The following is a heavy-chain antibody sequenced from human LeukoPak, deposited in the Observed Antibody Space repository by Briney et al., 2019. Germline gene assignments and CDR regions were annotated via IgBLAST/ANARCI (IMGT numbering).Heavy chain of an antibody. CDR1: GGSFSGYY. CDR2: INHSGST. Sequence: SETLSLTCAVYGGSFSGYYWSWIRQPPGKGLEWIGEINHSGSTNYNPSLKSRVTISVDTSKNQFSLKLSSVTAADTAVYYCARVLSPTYYYDRRMRPRAYYYYMDVWGKGTTVTVSS. V-gene: IGHV4-34*01. D-gene: IGHD3-22*01. CDR3: ARVLSPTYYYDRRMRPRAYYYYMDV. J-gene: IGHJ6*03.